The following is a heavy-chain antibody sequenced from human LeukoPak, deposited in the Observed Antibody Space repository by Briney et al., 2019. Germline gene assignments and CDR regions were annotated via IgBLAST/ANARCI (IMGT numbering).Heavy chain of an antibody. CDR1: GGAFSRSS. Sequence: PSETLSLTCAVYGGAFSRSSWSWIRQTPGKGLEWIGEINHNGSITYNPSLKSRVLMLADTSRKQFSLKLSSVTAADTAVYYCARQGAASSWYYFDYWGQGTLVTVSS. J-gene: IGHJ4*02. CDR3: ARQGAASSWYYFDY. CDR2: INHNGSI. D-gene: IGHD6-6*01. V-gene: IGHV4-34*01.